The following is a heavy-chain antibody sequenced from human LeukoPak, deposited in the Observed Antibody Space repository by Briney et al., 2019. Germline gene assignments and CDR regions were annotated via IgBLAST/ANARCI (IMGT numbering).Heavy chain of an antibody. D-gene: IGHD4-17*01. V-gene: IGHV3-74*01. J-gene: IGHJ4*02. CDR2: INSDVSST. Sequence: GRSLRLSCAASGFTVSSYWMHWVRQAPGKGLVWVSRINSDVSSTSYADSVKGRFTSSRDNAKNTLYLQMNSLRAEDTAVYYCARDGIYGDYGHWGQGILVTVSS. CDR1: GFTVSSYW. CDR3: ARDGIYGDYGH.